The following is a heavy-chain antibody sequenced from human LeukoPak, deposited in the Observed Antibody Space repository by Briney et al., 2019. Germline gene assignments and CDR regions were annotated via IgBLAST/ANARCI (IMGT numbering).Heavy chain of an antibody. J-gene: IGHJ4*02. Sequence: PSETLSLTCTVSGYSISSGYYWGWIRQPPGKGLEWIGSIYHSGSTYYNPSLKSRVTISVDTSKNQFSLKLSSVTAADTAVYYCAREAEWFGDSFDYWGQGTLVTVSS. CDR3: AREAEWFGDSFDY. CDR2: IYHSGST. CDR1: GYSISSGYY. V-gene: IGHV4-38-2*02. D-gene: IGHD3-10*01.